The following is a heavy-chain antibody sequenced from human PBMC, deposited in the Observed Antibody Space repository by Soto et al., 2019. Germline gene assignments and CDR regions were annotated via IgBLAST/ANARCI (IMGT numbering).Heavy chain of an antibody. Sequence: EVQLLESGGGLVQPGGSLRLSCAASGFTFRSYAMSWVRQAPGRGLEWVSTIGGRDFNTYYADSVKGRFTVSRDNDNSALFLQMNGLTAEDTAVYYCAKGPDPGAFDIWGQGTLVTVSS. V-gene: IGHV3-23*01. D-gene: IGHD3-10*01. CDR3: AKGPDPGAFDI. CDR2: IGGRDFNT. J-gene: IGHJ3*02. CDR1: GFTFRSYA.